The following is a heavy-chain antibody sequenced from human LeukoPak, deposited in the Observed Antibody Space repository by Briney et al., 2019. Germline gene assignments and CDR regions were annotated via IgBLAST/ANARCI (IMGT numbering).Heavy chain of an antibody. CDR2: IIPILGIA. CDR3: ARNGGGYSYGLKGNYYYYGMDV. J-gene: IGHJ6*02. Sequence: SVKVSCKASGGTFSSYTISRVRQAPGQGLEWMGRIIPILGIANYAQKFQGRVTITADKSTSTAYMELSSLRSEDTAVYYCARNGGGYSYGLKGNYYYYGMDVWGQGTTVTVSS. D-gene: IGHD5-18*01. CDR1: GGTFSSYT. V-gene: IGHV1-69*02.